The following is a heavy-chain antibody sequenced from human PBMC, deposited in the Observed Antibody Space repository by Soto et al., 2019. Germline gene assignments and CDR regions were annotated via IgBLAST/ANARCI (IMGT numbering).Heavy chain of an antibody. Sequence: ESGGGLVQPGGSLRLSCAASGFTFSSYSMNWVRQAPGKGLEWVSYISSSSTIYYADSVKGRFTISRDNAKNSLYLQMNSLRDEDTAVYYCARNQGHYYSYYGMDVWGQGTTVTVSS. V-gene: IGHV3-48*02. J-gene: IGHJ6*02. CDR3: ARNQGHYYSYYGMDV. CDR1: GFTFSSYS. CDR2: ISSSSTI.